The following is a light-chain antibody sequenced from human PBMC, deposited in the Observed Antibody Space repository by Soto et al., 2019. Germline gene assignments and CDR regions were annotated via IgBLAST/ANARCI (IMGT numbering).Light chain of an antibody. Sequence: QSALTQPAAVSGSPGQSVTIPCTGTNSDVGAYKVVSWYQQHPGTAPKLMIFEVSNRPSGVSNRFSGSKSGNTASLTISWLQAEDEADYYCSSYTSSSSYVFGTGTKLTVL. V-gene: IGLV2-14*01. CDR2: EVS. J-gene: IGLJ1*01. CDR1: NSDVGAYKV. CDR3: SSYTSSSSYV.